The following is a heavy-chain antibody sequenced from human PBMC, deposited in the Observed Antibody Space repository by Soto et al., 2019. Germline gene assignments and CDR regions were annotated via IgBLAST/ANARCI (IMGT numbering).Heavy chain of an antibody. V-gene: IGHV3-30-3*01. CDR3: AKAGTGFRELY. Sequence: GGSLRLSCAASGFTFSSYAMHWVRQAPGKGLEWVAVISYDGSNKYYADSVKGRFTISRDNSKNTLYLQMNSLRAEDTAVYYCAKAGTGFRELYWGLGTLVTVSS. D-gene: IGHD3-10*01. CDR1: GFTFSSYA. J-gene: IGHJ4*02. CDR2: ISYDGSNK.